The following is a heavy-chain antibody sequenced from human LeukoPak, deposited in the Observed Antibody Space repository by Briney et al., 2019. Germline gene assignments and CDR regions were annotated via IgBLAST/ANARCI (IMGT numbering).Heavy chain of an antibody. D-gene: IGHD3-10*01. CDR2: IIPIFGTA. V-gene: IGHV1-69*13. CDR1: GGTFSSYA. Sequence: WASVKVSCKASGGTFSSYAISWVRQAPGQGLEWMGGIIPIFGTANYAQKFQGRVTITADESTSTAYMELSSLRSEDTAVYYCARVALWFGAATRDYYYGMDVWGQGTTVTVSS. CDR3: ARVALWFGAATRDYYYGMDV. J-gene: IGHJ6*02.